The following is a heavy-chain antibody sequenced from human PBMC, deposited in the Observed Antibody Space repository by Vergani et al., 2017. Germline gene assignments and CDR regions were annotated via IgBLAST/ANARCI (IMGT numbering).Heavy chain of an antibody. D-gene: IGHD3-16*02. CDR1: GGSFSGYY. Sequence: QVQLQQWGAGLLKPSETLSLTCAVYGGSFSGYYWSWIRQPPGKGLEWIGEINHSGSTNYNPSLKSRVTISVDTSKNQFSLKLSSVTAADTAVYYCARDSVIFFRYYGMDVWGQGTTVTVSS. V-gene: IGHV4-34*01. CDR2: INHSGST. J-gene: IGHJ6*02. CDR3: ARDSVIFFRYYGMDV.